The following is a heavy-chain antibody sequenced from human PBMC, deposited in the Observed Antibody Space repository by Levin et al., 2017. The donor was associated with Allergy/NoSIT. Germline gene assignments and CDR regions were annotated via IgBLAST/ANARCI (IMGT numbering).Heavy chain of an antibody. J-gene: IGHJ5*02. CDR2: ISGYSGNT. CDR3: ARVFYFESSGYYYP. CDR1: GFTFITSG. Sequence: ASVKVSCKASGFTFITSGLIWVRQAPGQGLEWMGWISGYSGNTEYAQKFQGRVSMTTDTSTSTAYMELGNLRSDDTAVYYCARVFYFESSGYYYPWGQGTLVTVSS. D-gene: IGHD3-22*01. V-gene: IGHV1-18*01.